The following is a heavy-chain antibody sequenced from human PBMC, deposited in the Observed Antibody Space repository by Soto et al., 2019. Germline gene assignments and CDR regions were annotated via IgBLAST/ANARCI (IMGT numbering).Heavy chain of an antibody. J-gene: IGHJ4*02. V-gene: IGHV4-59*01. CDR1: GDSISTFY. Sequence: ETLSLTCTFSGDSISTFYWGWMRQSPGKELEWIGYVYYTGSTNYNPSLKSRVTISVDRSKNQFSLKLTSANAADTAVYYCARGRTVRNYADDSSDYFYFFDYWGQGTLVTVSS. CDR2: VYYTGST. D-gene: IGHD3-22*01. CDR3: ARGRTVRNYADDSSDYFYFFDY.